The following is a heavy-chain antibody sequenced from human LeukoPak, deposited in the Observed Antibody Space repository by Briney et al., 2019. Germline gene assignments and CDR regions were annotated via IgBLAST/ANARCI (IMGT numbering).Heavy chain of an antibody. CDR1: GGSISSSSYY. J-gene: IGHJ4*02. D-gene: IGHD5-24*01. Sequence: SETLSLTCTVSGGSISSSSYYWGWIRQPPGKGLEWIGSIYYSGSTYYNPSLKSRVTISVDTSKNQFSLKLSSVTAADTAVYYCASRDRYSLDYWGQGTLVTVSS. CDR2: IYYSGST. V-gene: IGHV4-39*01. CDR3: ASRDRYSLDY.